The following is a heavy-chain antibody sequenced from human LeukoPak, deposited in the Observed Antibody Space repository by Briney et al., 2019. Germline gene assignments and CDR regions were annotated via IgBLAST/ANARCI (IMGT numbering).Heavy chain of an antibody. D-gene: IGHD3-16*01. CDR2: IRFDGTNT. J-gene: IGHJ6*03. V-gene: IGHV3-30*02. CDR3: AKDGVILAPGESWYMDV. CDR1: KFRCSDYG. Sequence: GGSLRLSCSASKFRCSDYGMHWVRQAPGKGLEWVAFIRFDGTNTNYAESVRGRFTISRDNSKNTLYLQMNSLRADDTAVFYCAKDGVILAPGESWYMDVWGSGTPVTVSS.